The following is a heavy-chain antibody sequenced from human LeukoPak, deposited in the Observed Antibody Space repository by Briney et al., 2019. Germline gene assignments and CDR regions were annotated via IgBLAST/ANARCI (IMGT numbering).Heavy chain of an antibody. CDR2: ISSSGSTI. D-gene: IGHD2-2*02. J-gene: IGHJ6*03. V-gene: IGHV3-11*04. Sequence: GGSLRLSCAASGFTFSDYYMSWIRQAPGKGLEWVSYISSSGSTIYYADSVKGRFTISRDNAKNSLYLQMNSLRAEDTAVYYCAREDIVVVPAAIGEDYYYMDVWGKGTTVTVSS. CDR3: AREDIVVVPAAIGEDYYYMDV. CDR1: GFTFSDYY.